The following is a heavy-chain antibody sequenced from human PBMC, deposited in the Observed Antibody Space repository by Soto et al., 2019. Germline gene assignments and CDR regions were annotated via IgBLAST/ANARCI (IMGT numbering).Heavy chain of an antibody. D-gene: IGHD2-15*01. J-gene: IGHJ6*02. Sequence: GESLKISCKGSGYSFTNYWISWVRQMPGKGLEWMGRIDPSDSYTNFSPSFQGHVTISADKSISTAYLQWSSLKASDTAMYYCARVHCSGGSCYSTYGMDVWGQGTTVTVSS. CDR3: ARVHCSGGSCYSTYGMDV. CDR1: GYSFTNYW. V-gene: IGHV5-10-1*01. CDR2: IDPSDSYT.